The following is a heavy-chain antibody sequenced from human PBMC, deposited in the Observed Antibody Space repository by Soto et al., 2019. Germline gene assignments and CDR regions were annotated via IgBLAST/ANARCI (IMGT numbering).Heavy chain of an antibody. D-gene: IGHD3-3*01. CDR2: INHTGGT. J-gene: IGHJ5*02. CDR3: ATRITVFGLLIPPFDP. Sequence: KSSETLSLTCAVYGGSVNGYYWNWIRQPPGKGLEWIGEINHTGGTHYNPSLKSRVTMSVDTPKNQFSLRLSSVTAADTAIYYCATRITVFGLLIPPFDPWGQGTLVTVSS. CDR1: GGSVNGYY. V-gene: IGHV4-34*01.